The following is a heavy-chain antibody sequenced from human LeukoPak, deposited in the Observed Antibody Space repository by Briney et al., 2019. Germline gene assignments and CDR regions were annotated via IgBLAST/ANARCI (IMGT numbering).Heavy chain of an antibody. CDR3: ASGAKAPKTYYYDSGGFDP. D-gene: IGHD3-22*01. J-gene: IGHJ5*02. Sequence: ASVKVSCKASGYTFTGYYMHWVRQAPGQGLEWMGWINPNSGGTNYAQKFQGRVTMTRDTSISTAYMELSRLRSDDTAVYYCASGAKAPKTYYYDSGGFDPWGQGTLVTVSS. CDR2: INPNSGGT. CDR1: GYTFTGYY. V-gene: IGHV1-2*02.